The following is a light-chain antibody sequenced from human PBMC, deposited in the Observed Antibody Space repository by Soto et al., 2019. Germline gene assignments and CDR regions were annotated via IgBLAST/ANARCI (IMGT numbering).Light chain of an antibody. CDR3: QSYDRSLSGSF. J-gene: IGLJ1*01. Sequence: QSVLTQPPSVSGAPGQRVTLSCTGNTSNLGAGYDVHWYQQLPGAAPKLVIFGNRNRPSGVPDRFSGSRSATSASLTITGLQAEDEADYYCQSYDRSLSGSFFGTGTKLTVL. V-gene: IGLV1-40*01. CDR1: TSNLGAGYD. CDR2: GNR.